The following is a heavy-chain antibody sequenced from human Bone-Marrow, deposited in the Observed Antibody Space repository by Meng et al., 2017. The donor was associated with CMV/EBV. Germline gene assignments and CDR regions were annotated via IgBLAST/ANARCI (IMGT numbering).Heavy chain of an antibody. V-gene: IGHV3-23*01. CDR3: ARGLKQWTYYYYYGMDV. CDR2: ISGSGGST. D-gene: IGHD6-19*01. Sequence: GESLKISCAASGFTFSSYAMSWVRQAPGKGLEWVSAISGSGGSTYYADSVKGRFTISRDNSKKTLYLQMNSLRAEDTAVYYCARGLKQWTYYYYYGMDVWGQGTTVTVSS. J-gene: IGHJ6*02. CDR1: GFTFSSYA.